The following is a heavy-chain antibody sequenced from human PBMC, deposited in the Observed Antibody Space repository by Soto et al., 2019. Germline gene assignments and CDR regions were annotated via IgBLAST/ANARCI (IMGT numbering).Heavy chain of an antibody. CDR1: GGSISSGGYY. V-gene: IGHV4-31*03. J-gene: IGHJ4*02. Sequence: SETLSLTCTVSGGSISSGGYYWSWIRQHPGKGLEWIGYIYYSGSTYYNPSLKSRVTISVDTSKNQFSLKLSSVTAADTAVYYCASTKETFLPGIAAAGPDQIFDYWGQGTLVTVSS. CDR2: IYYSGST. CDR3: ASTKETFLPGIAAAGPDQIFDY. D-gene: IGHD6-13*01.